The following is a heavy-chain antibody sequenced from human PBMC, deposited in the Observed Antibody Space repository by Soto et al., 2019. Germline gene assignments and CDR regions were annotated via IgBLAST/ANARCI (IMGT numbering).Heavy chain of an antibody. CDR2: INHSGST. D-gene: IGHD3-3*01. J-gene: IGHJ6*03. V-gene: IGHV4-34*01. CDR3: ARCSPPPRIRFFGVFSPMDMEV. Sequence: SETLSLTCAGYGGSFSGYYWSWIRQPPGKGLEWIGEINHSGSTNYNPSLKSRVTISVGTSKNQSSLKLSSVTAADTAVYYCARCSPPPRIRFFGVFSPMDMEVCGKETTFT. CDR1: GGSFSGYY.